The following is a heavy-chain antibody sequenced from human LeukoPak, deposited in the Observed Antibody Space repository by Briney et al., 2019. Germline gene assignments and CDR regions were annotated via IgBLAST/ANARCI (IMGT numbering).Heavy chain of an antibody. D-gene: IGHD1-26*01. J-gene: IGHJ4*02. Sequence: GTSVNVSCKASGYTFTSYGISWVRQAPGQGLEWMGWISAYNGNTNYAQKLQGRVTMTTDTSTSTAHMELRSLRSDDTAVYYRASDSGSYWLDYWGQGTLVTVSS. V-gene: IGHV1-18*01. CDR3: ASDSGSYWLDY. CDR1: GYTFTSYG. CDR2: ISAYNGNT.